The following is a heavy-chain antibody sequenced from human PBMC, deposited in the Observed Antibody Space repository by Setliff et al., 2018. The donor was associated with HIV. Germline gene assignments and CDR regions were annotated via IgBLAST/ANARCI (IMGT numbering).Heavy chain of an antibody. CDR1: GGSFSGHH. CDR3: ATSNSWSCRLNY. Sequence: PSETLSLTCAVYGGSFSGHHWSWVRQVPGKGLEWIGEMSHSGGANYNPSLKSRVSISVDTSKRQFSLKMTSVTAADTAIYYCATSNSWSCRLNYWGQGTVVTVSS. J-gene: IGHJ4*02. V-gene: IGHV4-34*01. D-gene: IGHD1-26*01. CDR2: MSHSGGA.